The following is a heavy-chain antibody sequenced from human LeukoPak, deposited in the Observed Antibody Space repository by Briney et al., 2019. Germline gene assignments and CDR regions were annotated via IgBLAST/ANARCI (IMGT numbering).Heavy chain of an antibody. D-gene: IGHD1-1*01. CDR1: GGSISSSSYY. CDR2: IYYSGST. J-gene: IGHJ5*02. CDR3: ARTTTRAYWFGP. V-gene: IGHV4-39*01. Sequence: SETLSLTCTVSGGSISSSSYYWGWIRQPPGKGLEWIGSIYYSGSTYYNPSLKSRVTISVDTSKNQFSLKLSSVTAADTAVYYCARTTTRAYWFGPWGQGTLVTVSS.